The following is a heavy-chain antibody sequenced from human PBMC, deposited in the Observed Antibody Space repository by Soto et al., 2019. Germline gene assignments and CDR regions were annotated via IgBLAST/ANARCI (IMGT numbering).Heavy chain of an antibody. CDR1: GGSISSGDYY. J-gene: IGHJ6*02. CDR2: IYYSGST. Sequence: SETLSLTCTVSGGSISSGDYYWSWIRQPPGKGLEWIGYIYYSGSTYYNPSLKSRVTISVDTSKNQFSLKLSSVTAADTAVYYCFRGYFSGGTRHPRGGMDVWGQGTMVSVSS. CDR3: FRGYFSGGTRHPRGGMDV. V-gene: IGHV4-30-4*01. D-gene: IGHD2-15*01.